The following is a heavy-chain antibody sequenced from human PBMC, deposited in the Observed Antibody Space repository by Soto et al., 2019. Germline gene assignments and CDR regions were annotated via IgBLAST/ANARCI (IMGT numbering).Heavy chain of an antibody. Sequence: GGSLRLSCAASGFIFSYYEMNWVRQAPGKGLEWVSYISSSSTTIYYADPVKGRFTISRDNAKSLLYLQMDSLRDDDTAVYYCTKDTWFDPWGQGTLVTVSS. CDR1: GFIFSYYE. V-gene: IGHV3-48*03. CDR2: ISSSSTTI. J-gene: IGHJ5*02. CDR3: TKDTWFDP.